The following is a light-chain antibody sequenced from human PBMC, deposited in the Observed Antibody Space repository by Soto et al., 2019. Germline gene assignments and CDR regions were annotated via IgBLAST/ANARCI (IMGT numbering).Light chain of an antibody. CDR1: SSNIGKNT. J-gene: IGLJ1*01. CDR2: TDN. V-gene: IGLV1-44*01. Sequence: QAVVTQPPSASGTPGQRVTISCSGGSSNIGKNTVNWYQQLPGTAPKLLISTDNQRPSGVPDRFSGSKSGTSGSLAISGLQSGDEADYYCASWDDSLNGVVFGAGTKVTVL. CDR3: ASWDDSLNGVV.